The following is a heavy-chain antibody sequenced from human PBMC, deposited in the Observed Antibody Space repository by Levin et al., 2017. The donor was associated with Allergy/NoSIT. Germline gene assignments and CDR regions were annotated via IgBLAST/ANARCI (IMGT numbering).Heavy chain of an antibody. CDR2: ISWNSGNI. CDR3: AKDAYYDSSGYPDY. Sequence: SLKISCAASGFTFDDYAMHWVRQAPGKGLEWVSGISWNSGNIGYADSVKGRFTISRDNAKNSLYLQMNSLRAEDTALYYCAKDAYYDSSGYPDYWGQGTLVTVSS. V-gene: IGHV3-9*01. CDR1: GFTFDDYA. J-gene: IGHJ4*02. D-gene: IGHD3-22*01.